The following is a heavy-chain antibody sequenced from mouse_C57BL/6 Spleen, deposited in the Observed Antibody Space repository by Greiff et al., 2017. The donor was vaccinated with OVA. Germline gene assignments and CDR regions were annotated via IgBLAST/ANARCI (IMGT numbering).Heavy chain of an antibody. CDR1: GYSITSGYY. Sequence: VQLQESGPGLVKPSQSLSLTCSVTGYSITSGYYWNWIRQFPGNKLEWMGYISYDGSNNYNPSLKNRISITRDTSKNQFFLKLNSVTTEDTATYYCARGYGYDYAMDYWGQGTSVTVSS. D-gene: IGHD2-2*01. CDR2: ISYDGSN. CDR3: ARGYGYDYAMDY. V-gene: IGHV3-6*01. J-gene: IGHJ4*01.